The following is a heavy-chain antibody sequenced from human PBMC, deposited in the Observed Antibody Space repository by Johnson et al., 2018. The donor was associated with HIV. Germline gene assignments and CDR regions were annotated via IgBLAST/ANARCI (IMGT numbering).Heavy chain of an antibody. CDR1: GFTFSTNW. CDR3: AKGADYADYDGAFDI. Sequence: EVQLVESGGDLVQPGGSLRLSCVGSGFTFSTNWMHWVRQAPGKGLAWVARISDDGSRTTYADSVRGRFTISRDNAKYTVDLQMNSLRVEDTAVYYCAKGADYADYDGAFDIWGQGTMVTVSS. CDR2: ISDDGSRT. J-gene: IGHJ3*02. D-gene: IGHD4-17*01. V-gene: IGHV3-74*03.